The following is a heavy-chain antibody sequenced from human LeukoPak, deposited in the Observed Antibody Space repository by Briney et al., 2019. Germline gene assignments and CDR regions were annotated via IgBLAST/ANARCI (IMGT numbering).Heavy chain of an antibody. J-gene: IGHJ4*02. D-gene: IGHD4-17*01. Sequence: GESLKISCKGSGYKFNACWIAWVRQMPGKGLEWMGITHPGDSTTRYSPSFQGQVTISADKSINTAYLQWSSLRASDTAMYYCARSHGAYWGQGTLVTVSS. CDR3: ARSHGAY. V-gene: IGHV5-51*01. CDR2: THPGDSTT. CDR1: GYKFNACW.